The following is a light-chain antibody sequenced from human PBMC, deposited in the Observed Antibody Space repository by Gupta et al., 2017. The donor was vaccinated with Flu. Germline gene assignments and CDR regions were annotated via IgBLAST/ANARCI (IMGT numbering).Light chain of an antibody. V-gene: IGLV2-14*01. Sequence: NDVGTDKYVYCYLQYTGKAPKLIIFEVNNRPSGGSDRFSGSESGNTAFLTISRLQAEDEAHYFCTSYSTSDTLLFGGGTKLTVL. CDR3: TSYSTSDTLL. CDR2: EVN. J-gene: IGLJ3*02. CDR1: NDVGTDKY.